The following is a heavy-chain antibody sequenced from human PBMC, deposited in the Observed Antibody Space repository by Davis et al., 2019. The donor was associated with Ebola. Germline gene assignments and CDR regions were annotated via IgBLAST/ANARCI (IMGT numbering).Heavy chain of an antibody. V-gene: IGHV4-39*01. CDR1: SGSISSSSYY. D-gene: IGHD5-24*01. CDR3: ARRSQRWLQAYGMDV. J-gene: IGHJ6*02. CDR2: IYYSGST. Sequence: SETLSLTCTVSSGSISSSSYYWGWIRQPPGKGLEWIGSIYYSGSTYYNPSLKSRVTISVDTSKNQFSLKLSSVTAADTAVYYCARRSQRWLQAYGMDVWGQGTTVTVSS.